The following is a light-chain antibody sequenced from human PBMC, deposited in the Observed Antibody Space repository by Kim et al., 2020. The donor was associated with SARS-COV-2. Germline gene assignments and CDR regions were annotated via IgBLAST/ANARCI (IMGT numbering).Light chain of an antibody. J-gene: IGLJ3*02. CDR3: LLYYSGARV. V-gene: IGLV7-46*01. CDR1: TGPVTSGHY. Sequence: QAVVTQEPSLTVSPGGTVTLTCGSSTGPVTSGHYPYWFQQKPGQAPRTLIFDTTNKHSWTPARFSGSLLGGKAALTLSGAQPEDEADYYCLLYYSGARVFGGGTQLTVL. CDR2: DTT.